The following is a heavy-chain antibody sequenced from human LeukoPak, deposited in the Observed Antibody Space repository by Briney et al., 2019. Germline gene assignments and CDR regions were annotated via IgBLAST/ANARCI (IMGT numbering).Heavy chain of an antibody. Sequence: SGTLSLTCTVSSDSINKYFWSSLRQSPGKGLEWIGYISLSGNTNYQPPLKSRVTISLDKSQNQFSLRPSSVNPADTAVYYCARAGAGNLNWRYYIDFWGQGILVTVSS. V-gene: IGHV4-59*01. CDR1: SDSINKYF. D-gene: IGHD1-1*01. CDR2: ISLSGNT. CDR3: ARAGAGNLNWRYYIDF. J-gene: IGHJ4*02.